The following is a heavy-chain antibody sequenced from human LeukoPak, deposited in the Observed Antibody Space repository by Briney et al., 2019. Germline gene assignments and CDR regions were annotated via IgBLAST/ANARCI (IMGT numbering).Heavy chain of an antibody. CDR2: ISNSDSST. Sequence: QPGGSLRLSCAASGFTFSSYSMNWVRQAPGKGLEWVSTISNSDSSTYYADSVKGRFTISRDNAKNSLYLQMNSLRAEDTALYYCARSAGYSSSWYYFDYWGQGTLVTVSS. CDR3: ARSAGYSSSWYYFDY. V-gene: IGHV3-48*04. D-gene: IGHD6-13*01. CDR1: GFTFSSYS. J-gene: IGHJ4*02.